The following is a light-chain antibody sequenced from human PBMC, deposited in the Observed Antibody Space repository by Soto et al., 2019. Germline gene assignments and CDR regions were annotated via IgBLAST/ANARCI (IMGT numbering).Light chain of an antibody. J-gene: IGKJ3*01. CDR3: QQYGGSPPT. CDR1: QSVSSSY. CDR2: GAS. Sequence: EIVLTQSPGTLSLSPGERATLSCRAGQSVSSSYLAWYQQKPGQAPRLLIYGASSRATGIPDRFTGSGSGTVFTLTISRLEPEDSAVYYCQQYGGSPPTFGPGTKVEIK. V-gene: IGKV3-20*01.